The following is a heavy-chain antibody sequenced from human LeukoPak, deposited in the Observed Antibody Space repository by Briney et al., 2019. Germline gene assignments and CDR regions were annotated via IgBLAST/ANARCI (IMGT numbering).Heavy chain of an antibody. Sequence: GSSLRLSCAASGFTFSNYVMSWVRQAPGKGLEWVSYINHNGEMIFYPDFVKGRFTISRDNAKNSLYLQMNSLRDEDTAVYYCARDNDWAFHYWGQGTLVTVSS. CDR2: INHNGEMI. V-gene: IGHV3-48*02. D-gene: IGHD3-9*01. CDR3: ARDNDWAFHY. J-gene: IGHJ4*02. CDR1: GFTFSNYV.